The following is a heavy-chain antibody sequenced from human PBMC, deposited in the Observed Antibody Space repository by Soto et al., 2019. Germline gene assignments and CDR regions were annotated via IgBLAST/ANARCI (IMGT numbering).Heavy chain of an antibody. CDR1: GGSISSSSYY. CDR2: IYYSGST. D-gene: IGHD4-17*01. J-gene: IGHJ5*02. Sequence: QLQLQESGPGLVKPSETLSLTCTVSGGSISSSSYYWGWIRQPPGKGLEWIGSIYYSGSTYYNPSLKSRVTISVDTSKNQFSLKLSSVTAADTAVYYCARPTRAYGDYLTWGQGTLVTVSS. CDR3: ARPTRAYGDYLT. V-gene: IGHV4-39*01.